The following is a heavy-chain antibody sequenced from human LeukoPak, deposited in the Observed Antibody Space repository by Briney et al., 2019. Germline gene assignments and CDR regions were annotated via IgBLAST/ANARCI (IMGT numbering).Heavy chain of an antibody. CDR3: ARDQLGTYDFWGGYRY. CDR2: ISSSSSYI. V-gene: IGHV3-21*01. J-gene: IGHJ4*02. Sequence: PGGSLRLSCAASGFTFSSYSMNWVRQAPGKGLEWVSSISSSSSYIYYADSVEGRFTISRDNAKNSLYLQMNSLRAEDTAVYYCARDQLGTYDFWGGYRYWGQGTLVTVSS. D-gene: IGHD3-3*01. CDR1: GFTFSSYS.